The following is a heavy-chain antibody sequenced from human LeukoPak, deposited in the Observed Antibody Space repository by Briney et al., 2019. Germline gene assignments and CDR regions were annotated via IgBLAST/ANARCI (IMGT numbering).Heavy chain of an antibody. CDR3: ARLLATWDYYYMDV. V-gene: IGHV3-7*01. CDR2: INQDGSEK. D-gene: IGHD3-3*02. Sequence: GGSLRLSCAASGFTFSSYLMSWVRQSPGKGLECLANINQDGSEKYYVDSVKCRFTISRDNAKHSLYLQMNSLRAEDTAVYFCARLLATWDYYYMDVWGKGTTVTVSS. J-gene: IGHJ6*03. CDR1: GFTFSSYL.